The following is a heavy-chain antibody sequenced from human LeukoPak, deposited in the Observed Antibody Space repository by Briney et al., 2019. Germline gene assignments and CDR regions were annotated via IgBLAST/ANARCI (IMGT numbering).Heavy chain of an antibody. CDR2: IYSGGST. V-gene: IGHV3-53*01. J-gene: IGHJ5*02. CDR1: GLTVSSNY. Sequence: PGGSLRLSRAASGLTVSSNYMSWVRQAPGKGLEWVSVIYSGGSTYYADSVKGRFTISRDKSKNTLNLQMNSLRAEDTAVYYCARTSTFRSFWFDPWGQGTLVTVSS. D-gene: IGHD3-16*01. CDR3: ARTSTFRSFWFDP.